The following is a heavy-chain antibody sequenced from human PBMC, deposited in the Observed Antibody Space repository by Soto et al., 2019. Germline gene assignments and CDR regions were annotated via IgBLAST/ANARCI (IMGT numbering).Heavy chain of an antibody. CDR3: ARIKTGGYDYFEY. Sequence: GGSLRLSCAASGFTFNGYWMSWVRQAPGKGLEWVANIKEDGSEKDYVDSVKGRFTISRDNAKKSLYLQMNSLRAEDTAMYYCARIKTGGYDYFEYWGLGNLVTVSS. J-gene: IGHJ4*02. CDR2: IKEDGSEK. CDR1: GFTFNGYW. V-gene: IGHV3-7*01. D-gene: IGHD2-8*02.